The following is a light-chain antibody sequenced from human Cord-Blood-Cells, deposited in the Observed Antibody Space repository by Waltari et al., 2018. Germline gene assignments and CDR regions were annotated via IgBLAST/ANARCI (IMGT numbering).Light chain of an antibody. CDR1: QSVSSSN. V-gene: IGKV3-20*01. CDR2: GAS. Sequence: EIVLTQSPGTLSLSPGERATLSCRASQSVSSSNLAWYQQKPGQAPRLLIYGASSRATGIPDRFSGSGSGTDFTLTISSLEPEDFAVYYCQQYGSSPLTFGPGTKVDIK. CDR3: QQYGSSPLT. J-gene: IGKJ3*01.